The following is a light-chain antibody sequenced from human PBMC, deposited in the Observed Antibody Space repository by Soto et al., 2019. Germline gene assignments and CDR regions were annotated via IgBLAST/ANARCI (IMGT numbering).Light chain of an antibody. CDR2: AAS. V-gene: IGKV1-17*03. J-gene: IGKJ1*01. CDR1: QGISKY. Sequence: DIQMTQSPSAMSASVGDRVTITCRASQGISKYLAWFQQRPGKVPRRLAYAASSLQSGVPSRFSGSGSGTEFTLTISSLQPEDFGTYYCLQNTSYPWTFGQGTKVDIK. CDR3: LQNTSYPWT.